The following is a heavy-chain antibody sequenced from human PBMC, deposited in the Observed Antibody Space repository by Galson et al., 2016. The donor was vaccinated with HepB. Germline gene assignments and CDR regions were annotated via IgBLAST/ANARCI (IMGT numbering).Heavy chain of an antibody. J-gene: IGHJ3*01. D-gene: IGHD3-10*01. CDR1: TFNVTNKY. Sequence: SLRLSCAASTFNVTNKYMSWVRQAPGKGLEWVSGIYSGGAKYSADSVKGQFTISRDNAKNTLYLQMNSLTVEDTALHYGSGDSLGGGRLRFGFDVWGQGTMVTVSS. CDR2: IYSGGAK. CDR3: SGDSLGGGRLRFGFDV. V-gene: IGHV3-53*01.